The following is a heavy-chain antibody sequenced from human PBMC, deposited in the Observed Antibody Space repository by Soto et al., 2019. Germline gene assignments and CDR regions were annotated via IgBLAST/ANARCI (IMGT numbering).Heavy chain of an antibody. CDR2: VSGSASST. CDR1: GFTFRTYA. CDR3: VRDLRFLDWLYFDN. J-gene: IGHJ4*02. D-gene: IGHD3-3*01. V-gene: IGHV3-23*01. Sequence: GGSLRLSCAASGFTFRTYAMSWVRQAPGKGLEWVSGVSGSASSTYYTESVRGRFTVSRDNSKNTLYLQMNSLRAEDTARYYCVRDLRFLDWLYFDNWGQGTLVTVSS.